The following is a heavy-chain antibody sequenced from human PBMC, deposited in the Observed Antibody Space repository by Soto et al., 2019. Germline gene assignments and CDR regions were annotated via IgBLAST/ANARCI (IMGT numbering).Heavy chain of an antibody. J-gene: IGHJ4*02. V-gene: IGHV3-64*01. D-gene: IGHD6-19*01. CDR2: INTNGVNT. CDR3: ARGRVEDSSGWATYFDY. Sequence: EVQLVESGGGLVQPEGSLRLSCAASGFTFSGYSMFWVRQAPGKGLEYVSAINTNGVNTFYAKSVKGRFTISRDNSKNTMYLQMGSLIAEDMAVYYCARGRVEDSSGWATYFDYWGQGTLVTVSS. CDR1: GFTFSGYS.